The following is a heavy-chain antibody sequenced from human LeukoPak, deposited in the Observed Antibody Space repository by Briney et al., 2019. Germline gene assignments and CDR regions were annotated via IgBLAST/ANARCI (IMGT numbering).Heavy chain of an antibody. J-gene: IGHJ5*02. D-gene: IGHD3-10*01. CDR1: GGSISSYY. CDR3: ARDTTTGSGSYYRKYNWFDP. Sequence: PSETLSLTCTVSGGSISSYYWSWIRQPPGKGLEWIGSIYHSGSTYYNPSLKSRVTISVDTSKNQFSLKLSSVTAADTAVYYCARDTTTGSGSYYRKYNWFDPWGQGTLVTVSS. V-gene: IGHV4-38-2*02. CDR2: IYHSGST.